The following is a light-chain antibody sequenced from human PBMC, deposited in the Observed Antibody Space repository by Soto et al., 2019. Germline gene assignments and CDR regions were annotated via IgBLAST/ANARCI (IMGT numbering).Light chain of an antibody. Sequence: EIVLTQSPATLSLSPGERATLSCGASQSVSSYLAWYQQKPGQAPRLLISYASTGATVNPARFTVSGYGTDFTLTISSLQSEDSAVYFCQQYNKWPPWTFGQGTKVDIK. CDR3: QQYNKWPPWT. CDR1: QSVSSY. CDR2: YAS. V-gene: IGKV3-15*01. J-gene: IGKJ1*01.